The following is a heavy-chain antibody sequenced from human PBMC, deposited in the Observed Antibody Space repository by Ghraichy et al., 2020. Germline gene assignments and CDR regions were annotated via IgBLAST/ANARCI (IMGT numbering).Heavy chain of an antibody. V-gene: IGHV4-59*01. CDR2: IYYSGST. J-gene: IGHJ3*02. D-gene: IGHD5-18*01. CDR3: ASQRYSYASFDI. Sequence: SETLSLTCTVSGGSISSYYWHWIRQPPGKGLEWIGYIYYSGSTNYNPSLKSRVTISVDTSKNQFSLKLSSVTAADTAVYYCASQRYSYASFDIWGQGTMVTVSS. CDR1: GGSISSYY.